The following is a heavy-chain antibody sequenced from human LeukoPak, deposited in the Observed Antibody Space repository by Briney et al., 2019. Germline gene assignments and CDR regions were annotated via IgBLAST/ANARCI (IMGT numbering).Heavy chain of an antibody. CDR1: GGTFSSYA. D-gene: IGHD6-6*01. CDR3: ASSSSSSSALFDY. Sequence: ASVKVSCKASGGTFSSYAISWVRQAPGQGLEWMGRIIPILGIANYAQKFQGRVTITADKSTSTAYMELSSLRSEDTAVYYCASSSSSSSALFDYWGQGTLVTVSS. V-gene: IGHV1-69*04. CDR2: IIPILGIA. J-gene: IGHJ4*02.